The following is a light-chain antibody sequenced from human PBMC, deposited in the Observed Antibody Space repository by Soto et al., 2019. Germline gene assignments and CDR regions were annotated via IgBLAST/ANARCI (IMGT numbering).Light chain of an antibody. V-gene: IGKV3-15*01. CDR1: QSVSSN. J-gene: IGKJ2*01. CDR2: GAS. Sequence: EIVMTQSPATLAVSPGERAALSCRASQSVSSNFAWYQQKPGQAPRLLIYGASSRATGTPARFSGSGSGTEFTLTISSLQSEDFAFYYCQHYNNLPYTFGLGTKLEMK. CDR3: QHYNNLPYT.